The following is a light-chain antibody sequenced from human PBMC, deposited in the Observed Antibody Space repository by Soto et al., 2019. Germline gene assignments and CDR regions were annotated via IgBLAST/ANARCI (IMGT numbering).Light chain of an antibody. CDR3: QQYGSSRT. J-gene: IGKJ1*01. Sequence: ESVLTQSPGTLSLSPGERATLSCRASQTVSSSYLAWYQQQPGQAPRLLIYGASSRATGIPDRFSGSGSGTDFTLTISRLEPEDFAVYYCQQYGSSRTFGQGTKV. CDR1: QTVSSSY. V-gene: IGKV3-20*01. CDR2: GAS.